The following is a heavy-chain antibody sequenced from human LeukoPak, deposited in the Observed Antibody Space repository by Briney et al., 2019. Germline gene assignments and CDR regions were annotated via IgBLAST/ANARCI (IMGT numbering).Heavy chain of an antibody. Sequence: GGSLRLSCAASGFTFSSYAMHWVRQAPGKGLEWVAVISYDGSNKYYADSVKGRFTISRDNSKNTLYLQMNSLRAEDTAVYYSARYDFWSGYAFDYWGQGTLVTVSS. V-gene: IGHV3-30-3*01. CDR3: ARYDFWSGYAFDY. CDR1: GFTFSSYA. CDR2: ISYDGSNK. J-gene: IGHJ4*02. D-gene: IGHD3-3*01.